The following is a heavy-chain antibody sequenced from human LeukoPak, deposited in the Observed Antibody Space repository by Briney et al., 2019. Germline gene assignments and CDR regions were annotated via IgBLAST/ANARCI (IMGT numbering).Heavy chain of an antibody. CDR1: GFTFSMYG. D-gene: IGHD3-10*02. V-gene: IGHV3-30*18. CDR2: ISPDGSGK. Sequence: PGGSLRLSCVISGFTFSMYGTHWVRQAPGKGLEWVAVISPDGSGKNYVDSVKGRFTISRDNAKNSLYLQMNSLRAEDTAVYYCAELGITMIGGVWGKGTTVTISS. J-gene: IGHJ6*04. CDR3: AELGITMIGGV.